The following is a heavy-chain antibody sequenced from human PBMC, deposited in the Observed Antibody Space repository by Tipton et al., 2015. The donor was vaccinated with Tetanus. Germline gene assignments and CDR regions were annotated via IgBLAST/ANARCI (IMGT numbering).Heavy chain of an antibody. Sequence: TLSLTCTVSGGSIRSGDYQWNWIRQPPGKGLEWLAYISYSGSTNSNYDLKSRITISRDTSKNQFSLKLTSVTAADTAVYYCVRGRGLGAYSYGFEYWGQGALVTVSS. CDR2: ISYSGST. V-gene: IGHV4-61*08. CDR3: VRGRGLGAYSYGFEY. J-gene: IGHJ4*02. D-gene: IGHD5-18*01. CDR1: GGSIRSGDYQ.